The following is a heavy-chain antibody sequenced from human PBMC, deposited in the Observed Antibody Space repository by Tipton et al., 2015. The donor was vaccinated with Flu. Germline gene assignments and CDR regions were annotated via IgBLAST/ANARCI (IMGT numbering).Heavy chain of an antibody. D-gene: IGHD4-23*01. CDR1: GDSIRSDYF. V-gene: IGHV4-38-2*02. CDR3: ARERYGGPT. J-gene: IGHJ3*01. Sequence: TLSLTCAVSGDSIRSDYFWGWIRQPPGKGLEWIATIHRSGSTKYNPSLKSRVTISIDKSNNQFSLNLRSVTAADTAVYYCARERYGGPTWGQGKMVIVSS. CDR2: IHRSGST.